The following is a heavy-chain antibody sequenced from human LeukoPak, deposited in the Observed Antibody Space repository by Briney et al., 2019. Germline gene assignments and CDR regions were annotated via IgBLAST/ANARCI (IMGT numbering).Heavy chain of an antibody. D-gene: IGHD5-18*01. CDR2: TDLEDTET. CDR1: GDSLSDLS. Sequence: SVTVSCKVYGDSLSDLSMHWVRQAPGKGLEWIGGTDLEDTETVYAQNFEDRLTVTGDTSTDTSYMELTGLTSADTGMYYCATGASTALRGLDVRGQGTTVTVSS. CDR3: ATGASTALRGLDV. V-gene: IGHV1-24*01. J-gene: IGHJ6*02.